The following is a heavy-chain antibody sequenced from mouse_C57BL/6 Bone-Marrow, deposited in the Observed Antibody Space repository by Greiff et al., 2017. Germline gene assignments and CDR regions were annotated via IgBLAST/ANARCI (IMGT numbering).Heavy chain of an antibody. D-gene: IGHD2-3*01. Sequence: DVQLQESGGDLVKPGGSLKLSCAASGFTFSSYGMSWVRQTPDKRLEWVATISSGGSYTYYPDSVKGRFTISRDNAKNTLYLQMSSLKSEDTAMYYCARRYDGFWFAYWGQGTLVTVSA. CDR2: ISSGGSYT. J-gene: IGHJ3*01. CDR3: ARRYDGFWFAY. CDR1: GFTFSSYG. V-gene: IGHV5-6*01.